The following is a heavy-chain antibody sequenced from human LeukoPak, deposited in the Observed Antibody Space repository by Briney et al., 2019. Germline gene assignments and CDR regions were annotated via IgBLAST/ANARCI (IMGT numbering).Heavy chain of an antibody. J-gene: IGHJ4*02. CDR2: ISYVGSNK. D-gene: IGHD6-13*01. CDR1: GFTFSSYG. Sequence: GGSLRLSCAASGFTFSSYGMHWVRQAPGKGLECVAVISYVGSNKYYTDSVKGRFTISRDNPKNTLYLQMNSLRAEDTAVYYCAKSGIEAAGSLVYFDYWGQGTLVTASS. CDR3: AKSGIEAAGSLVYFDY. V-gene: IGHV3-30*18.